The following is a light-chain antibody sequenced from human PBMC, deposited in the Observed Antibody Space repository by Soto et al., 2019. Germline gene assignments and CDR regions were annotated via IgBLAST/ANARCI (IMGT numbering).Light chain of an antibody. V-gene: IGKV3-15*01. J-gene: IGKJ1*01. Sequence: EIVMTQSPATLSVFPGERATLSCRASQSVSSNLAWYQQKPGQAPRLLIYGASTRATGIPARFSGSGSGTEFTLTISSLQSEDFAVYYCQQYNNWPPWTFGQGTQVDIK. CDR3: QQYNNWPPWT. CDR2: GAS. CDR1: QSVSSN.